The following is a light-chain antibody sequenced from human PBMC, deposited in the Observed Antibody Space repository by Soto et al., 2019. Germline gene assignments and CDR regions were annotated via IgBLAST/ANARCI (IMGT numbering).Light chain of an antibody. CDR2: GVS. Sequence: EIVLTQSPGTLSLSPGERATLSCRASESVRNNYLAWYQQTPGQAPRLLIYGVSVRATGVPDQFRGSGSGTDFTLTISRLEPEDFAVYYCQQYGSSPYTFGQGTKVDIK. CDR3: QQYGSSPYT. CDR1: ESVRNNY. V-gene: IGKV3-20*01. J-gene: IGKJ2*01.